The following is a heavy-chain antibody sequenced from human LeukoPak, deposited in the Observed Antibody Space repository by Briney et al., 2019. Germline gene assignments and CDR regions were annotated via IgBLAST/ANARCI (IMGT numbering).Heavy chain of an antibody. CDR1: GYTFTSYG. V-gene: IGHV1-18*01. CDR3: ARDGHSSGYYQTDAFHI. D-gene: IGHD3-22*01. J-gene: IGHJ3*02. CDR2: ISAYNNVYT. Sequence: GSVRVSCKASGYTFTSYGISWVRQAPGQGLEWVGWISAYNNVYTNHTQKLQGRVTMTTDTSTSTAYMELRSLRSDDTAVYYCARDGHSSGYYQTDAFHIWGQGTMVTVSS.